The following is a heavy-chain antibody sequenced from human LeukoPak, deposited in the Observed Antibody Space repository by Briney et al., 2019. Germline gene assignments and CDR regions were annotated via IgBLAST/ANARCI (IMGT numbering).Heavy chain of an antibody. J-gene: IGHJ4*02. V-gene: IGHV1-69-2*01. Sequence: GSSVKVSCKASGYTFTDYYMHWVQQAPGKGLEWMGRVDPADGEAAYAEKFQGRVTITADPSRATAYMELASLRSEDTAMYYCVAGVDCTNGVCIDYWGQGTLVTVSS. CDR2: VDPADGEA. D-gene: IGHD2-8*01. CDR1: GYTFTDYY. CDR3: VAGVDCTNGVCIDY.